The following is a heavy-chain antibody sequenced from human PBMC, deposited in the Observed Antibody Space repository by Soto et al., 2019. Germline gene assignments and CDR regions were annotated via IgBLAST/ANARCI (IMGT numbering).Heavy chain of an antibody. J-gene: IGHJ5*02. CDR2: LYYSGST. D-gene: IGHD6-13*01. CDR3: AREAAAGTPFSNDWFDP. V-gene: IGHV4-39*02. Sequence: PSETLSLTCTVSGGSISSSSYYWGWIRQPPGKGLEWIGSLYYSGSTYYNPSLKSRVTISVDTSKNQFSLKLSSVTAADTAVYYCAREAAAGTPFSNDWFDPGGKEPLFTFPS. CDR1: GGSISSSSYY.